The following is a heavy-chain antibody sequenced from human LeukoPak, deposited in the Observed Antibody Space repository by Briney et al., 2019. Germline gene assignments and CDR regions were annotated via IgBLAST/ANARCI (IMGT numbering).Heavy chain of an antibody. D-gene: IGHD2-8*01. J-gene: IGHJ4*02. V-gene: IGHV1-2*02. Sequence: EAPVKVSCKASGYTFTGYYMHWMRQAPGQGLEWMGWINPNSGGTNYAQKFQGRVTMTRDTSISTAYMELSRLRSDDTAVYYCARVWPCTNGVCPDVFEYWGQGTLVTVSS. CDR1: GYTFTGYY. CDR3: ARVWPCTNGVCPDVFEY. CDR2: INPNSGGT.